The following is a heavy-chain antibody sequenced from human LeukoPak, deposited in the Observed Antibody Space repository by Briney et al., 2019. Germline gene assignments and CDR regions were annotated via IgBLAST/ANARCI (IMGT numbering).Heavy chain of an antibody. V-gene: IGHV3-11*01. CDR2: ISISDNII. CDR1: GFTFSDYY. CDR3: ARQWLLYDAFDI. J-gene: IGHJ3*02. Sequence: GGSLRLSCAASGFTFSDYYMNWIRQAPGKGVEWVLHISISDNIIYYADSVKGRFTISRDNAKNSLYLQMNSLRAEDTAVYYCARQWLLYDAFDIWGQGTLVTVSS. D-gene: IGHD2-15*01.